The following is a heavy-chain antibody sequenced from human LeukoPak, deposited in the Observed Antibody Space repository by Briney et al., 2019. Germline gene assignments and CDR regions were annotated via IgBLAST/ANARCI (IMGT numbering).Heavy chain of an antibody. CDR3: AKDSDYGDLGGIDY. V-gene: IGHV3-23*01. CDR2: ISGSGGST. CDR1: GFTFSSYA. J-gene: IGHJ4*02. D-gene: IGHD4-17*01. Sequence: GGSLRFSCAASGFTFSSYAMSWVRQAPGKGLEWVSAISGSGGSTYYADSVKGRFTISRDNSKNTLYLQMNSLRAEDTAVYYCAKDSDYGDLGGIDYWGQGTLVTVSS.